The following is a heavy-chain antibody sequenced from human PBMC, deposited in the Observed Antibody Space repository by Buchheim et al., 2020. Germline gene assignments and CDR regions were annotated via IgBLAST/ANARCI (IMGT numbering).Heavy chain of an antibody. CDR3: TKATGKWC. V-gene: IGHV3-23*01. Sequence: EVQLLESGGGLVQPGGSLRLSCAASGFTFRSEAMSWVRQAPGKGLEWVSAISGSDDKTYYADSVKGRFTISRDNSKNTLYLQMGGLRVDDTAIYYCTKATGKWCWGQGT. D-gene: IGHD2-15*01. CDR2: ISGSDDKT. J-gene: IGHJ4*02. CDR1: GFTFRSEA.